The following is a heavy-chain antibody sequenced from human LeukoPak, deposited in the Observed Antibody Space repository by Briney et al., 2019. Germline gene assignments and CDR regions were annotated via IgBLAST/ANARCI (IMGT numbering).Heavy chain of an antibody. CDR3: ARDGTAPGLYFDL. CDR1: GFTFSDYW. CDR2: IRQDGNEK. Sequence: GGSLRLSCAVSGFTFSDYWMNWVRQAPGKGLEWVASIRQDGNEKTYLDSVKGRFTISRDNTKNSLFLQMNSLRAEDTAVYYCARDGTAPGLYFDLWGQGTLVTVSS. J-gene: IGHJ4*01. D-gene: IGHD1/OR15-1a*01. V-gene: IGHV3-7*01.